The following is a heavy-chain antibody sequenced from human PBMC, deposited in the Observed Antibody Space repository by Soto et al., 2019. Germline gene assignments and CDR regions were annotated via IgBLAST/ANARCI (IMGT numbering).Heavy chain of an antibody. J-gene: IGHJ3*02. Sequence: GGSLRLSCAGSGFTFRSYAMSWVRQAPGKGLEWVSAISESGGSTYYADSVKGRFTISRDNSKNTLYLQMNSLRAEDTAAYYCAKDKPGTTAFDIWGRGTLVTVSS. CDR3: AKDKPGTTAFDI. CDR2: ISESGGST. V-gene: IGHV3-23*01. CDR1: GFTFRSYA. D-gene: IGHD1-1*01.